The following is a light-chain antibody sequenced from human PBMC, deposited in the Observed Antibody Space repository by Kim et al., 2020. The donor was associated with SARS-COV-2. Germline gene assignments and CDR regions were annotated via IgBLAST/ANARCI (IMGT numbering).Light chain of an antibody. CDR2: LGS. Sequence: DIVMTQSPLSMPVTPGEPASISCRSSQSLLFSNGNNYLDWYLQKPGQSPQLLIYLGSNRASGVPDRFSGSGSGTDFTLKISRVEAEDVGVYYCMQALQTPLTFGGGTKVDIK. V-gene: IGKV2-28*01. CDR1: QSLLFSNGNNY. J-gene: IGKJ4*01. CDR3: MQALQTPLT.